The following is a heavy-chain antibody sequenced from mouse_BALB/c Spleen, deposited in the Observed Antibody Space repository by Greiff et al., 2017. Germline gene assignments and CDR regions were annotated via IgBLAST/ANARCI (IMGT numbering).Heavy chain of an antibody. CDR1: GYAFTNYL. Sequence: QVQLKQSGAELVRPGTSVKVSCKASGYAFTNYLIEWVKQRPGQGLEWIGVINPGSGGTNYNEKFKGKATLTADKSSSTAYMQLSSLTSDDSAVYFCASRMGFDYWGQGTTLTVSS. V-gene: IGHV1-54*01. CDR2: INPGSGGT. J-gene: IGHJ2*01. CDR3: ASRMGFDY. D-gene: IGHD4-1*01.